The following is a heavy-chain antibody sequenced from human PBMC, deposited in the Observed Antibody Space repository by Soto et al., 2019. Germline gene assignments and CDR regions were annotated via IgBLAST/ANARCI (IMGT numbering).Heavy chain of an antibody. CDR2: IKKKTDGGTA. J-gene: IGHJ4*02. D-gene: IGHD6-19*01. CDR1: RFSFSNAW. Sequence: ETQLVESGGGLVKPGGSLRLSCAASRFSFSNAWMSWVRQAPGKGLEWLGHIKKKTDGGTADYAAPVKGRFTISRDDSKNTLYLQMNSLRTEDTAVYYCRTQWLDWGQGTLVTVSS. CDR3: RTQWLD. V-gene: IGHV3-15*01.